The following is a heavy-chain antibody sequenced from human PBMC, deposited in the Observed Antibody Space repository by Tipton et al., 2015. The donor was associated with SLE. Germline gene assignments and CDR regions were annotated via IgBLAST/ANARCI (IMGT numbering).Heavy chain of an antibody. D-gene: IGHD1-26*01. V-gene: IGHV4-4*07. CDR1: NGSVSSYY. CDR2: VSSRGSP. J-gene: IGHJ6*02. CDR3: ATGRGADGYYTYGLDV. Sequence: TLSLTCTVSNGSVSSYYWSWIRQPAGKGLECIGHVSSRGSPTYHPSLKSRVTISVDTSKNQFSLRLTSVTAADTAVYYCATGRGADGYYTYGLDVWGQGATVTVSS.